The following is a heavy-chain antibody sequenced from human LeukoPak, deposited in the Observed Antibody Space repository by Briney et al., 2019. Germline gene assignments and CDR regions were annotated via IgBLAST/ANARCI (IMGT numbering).Heavy chain of an antibody. CDR1: GFTFSSYG. Sequence: GGSLRLSYAASGFTFSSYGMHWVRQAPGKGLEWVAVIYYDGSRRLYADSVKGRFTISRDDSKNTLFLEMNSLSAEDAAVYYCAREESAYYREFWGQGTLLTVSS. V-gene: IGHV3-33*01. CDR2: IYYDGSRR. CDR3: AREESAYYREF. J-gene: IGHJ4*02. D-gene: IGHD3-3*01.